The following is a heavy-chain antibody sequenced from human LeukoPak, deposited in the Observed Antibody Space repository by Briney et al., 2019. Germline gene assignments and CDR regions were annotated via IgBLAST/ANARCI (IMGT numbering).Heavy chain of an antibody. CDR1: GGSISSGSYY. V-gene: IGHV4-61*02. CDR3: AREEDIVVVPAALYYYYMDV. J-gene: IGHJ6*03. D-gene: IGHD2-2*01. CDR2: IYTSGST. Sequence: PSETLSLTCTVSGGSISSGSYYWSWIRRPAGKGLEWIGRIYTSGSTNYNPSLKSRVTISVDTSKNQFSLKLSSVTAADTAVYYCAREEDIVVVPAALYYYYMDVWGKGTTVTVSS.